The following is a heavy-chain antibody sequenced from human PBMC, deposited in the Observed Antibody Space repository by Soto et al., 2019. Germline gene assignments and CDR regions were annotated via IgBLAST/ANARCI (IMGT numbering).Heavy chain of an antibody. CDR2: IYYSGST. CDR1: GGSISSGGYY. CDR3: ARRAYCGGDCSDAFDI. J-gene: IGHJ3*02. Sequence: QVQLQESGPGLVKPSQTLSLTCTVSGGSISSGGYYWSWIRQHPGKGLEWIGYIYYSGSTYYNPSLKSRVTISVDTSKNQFSLKLSSVTAADTAVYYCARRAYCGGDCSDAFDIWGQGTMVTVSS. D-gene: IGHD2-21*02. V-gene: IGHV4-31*03.